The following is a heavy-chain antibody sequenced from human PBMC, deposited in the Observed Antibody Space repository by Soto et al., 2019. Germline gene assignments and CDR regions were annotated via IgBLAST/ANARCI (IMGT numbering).Heavy chain of an antibody. D-gene: IGHD6-19*01. CDR1: GYTFSNYG. CDR3: TRFIMVGGWFDPNYYHGMDV. V-gene: IGHV1-18*01. J-gene: IGHJ6*02. CDR2: ISGYNGNT. Sequence: QVQLVQSGAEVKKPGASVTVSCKTSGYTFSNYGIHWGRQAPGQGLEWMGGISGYNGNTNYAQTVQGRVTMTTDTSTGTVYMELRSLKSDDTAIYYCTRFIMVGGWFDPNYYHGMDVWGQGTTVTVSS.